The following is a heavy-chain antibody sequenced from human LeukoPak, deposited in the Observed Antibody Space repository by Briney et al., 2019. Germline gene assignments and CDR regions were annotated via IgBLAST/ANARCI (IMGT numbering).Heavy chain of an antibody. CDR3: AACQGEGSRFPD. D-gene: IGHD3-10*01. V-gene: IGHV3-21*01. CDR1: GLTFSSYS. Sequence: GGSLRLSCAVSGLTFSSYSMKWVRQAPGKGREWVSSIRTSSSYIFYADSVKGRFTITRDNDKNSLYLQMNSPRAEDTAVYYCAACQGEGSRFPDWGQGTLVTVSS. J-gene: IGHJ4*02. CDR2: IRTSSSYI.